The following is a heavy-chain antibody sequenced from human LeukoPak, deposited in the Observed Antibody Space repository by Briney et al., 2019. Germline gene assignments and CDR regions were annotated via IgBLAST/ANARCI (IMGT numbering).Heavy chain of an antibody. CDR2: ISSSSSTI. J-gene: IGHJ6*02. Sequence: GGSLRLSCAASGFTFRSYSMNWVRQAPGKGLEWVSYISSSSSTIYYADSVKGRFTISRDNAKNSLYLQMNSLRAEDTAVYYCAREYDSSGYYLAPYYYYGMDVWGQGTTVTVSS. CDR1: GFTFRSYS. D-gene: IGHD3-22*01. V-gene: IGHV3-48*01. CDR3: AREYDSSGYYLAPYYYYGMDV.